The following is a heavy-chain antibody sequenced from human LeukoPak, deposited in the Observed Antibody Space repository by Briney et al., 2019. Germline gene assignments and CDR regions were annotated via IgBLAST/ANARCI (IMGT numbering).Heavy chain of an antibody. CDR2: TYYRSKWYN. CDR3: ARGRYSSSLFDY. Sequence: SQTLSLTCAISGDSVSSNSAAWNWIRQSPSRGLEWLGRTYYRSKWYNDYAVSVKSRITINPDTSKNQFSLKLSSVTAADTAVYYCARGRYSSSLFDYWGQGTLVTVPS. CDR1: GDSVSSNSAA. J-gene: IGHJ4*02. D-gene: IGHD6-13*01. V-gene: IGHV6-1*01.